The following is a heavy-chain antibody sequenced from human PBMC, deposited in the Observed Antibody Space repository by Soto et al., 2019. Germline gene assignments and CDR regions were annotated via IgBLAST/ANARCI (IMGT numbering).Heavy chain of an antibody. CDR3: ARDWFSPPLYYYDSSGISNSAFVS. V-gene: IGHV3-7*04. J-gene: IGHJ3*02. CDR1: GFTFSSYW. Sequence: GGSLRLSCAASGFTFSSYWMSWVRQAPGKGLEWVANIKQDGSEKYYVDSVKGRFTISRDNAKNSLYLQMNSLRAEEPAFYYGARDWFSPPLYYYDSSGISNSAFVSGAQGTMVTGSS. CDR2: IKQDGSEK. D-gene: IGHD3-22*01.